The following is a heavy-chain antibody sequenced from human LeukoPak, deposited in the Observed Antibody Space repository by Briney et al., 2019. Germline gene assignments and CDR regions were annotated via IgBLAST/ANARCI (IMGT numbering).Heavy chain of an antibody. D-gene: IGHD2-8*02. CDR3: ARVVPGTGFFY. V-gene: IGHV3-21*01. Sequence: PGGSLRLSYAASGFTFSSYTMNWVRQAPGKGLEWVSSISSSSSRIYYADSVRGRFTISRDNAKNSLYLQMNSLRAEDTAVYYCARVVPGTGFFYWGQGTLVTVSS. CDR1: GFTFSSYT. CDR2: ISSSSSRI. J-gene: IGHJ4*02.